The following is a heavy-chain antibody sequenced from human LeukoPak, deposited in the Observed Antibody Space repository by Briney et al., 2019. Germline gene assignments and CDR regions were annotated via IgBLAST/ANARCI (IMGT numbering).Heavy chain of an antibody. CDR1: GFSFSTSP. CDR2: MNNGPGAT. Sequence: PGGSLRLSCAASGFSFSTSPMSWVRQPPGKGLEWVSAMNNGPGATFYRDSVRGRFTISRDDSKNSLYLQMNSLRAEDTAVYYCARERDFWSGYSDYWGQGTLVTVSS. CDR3: ARERDFWSGYSDY. V-gene: IGHV3-23*01. J-gene: IGHJ4*02. D-gene: IGHD3-3*01.